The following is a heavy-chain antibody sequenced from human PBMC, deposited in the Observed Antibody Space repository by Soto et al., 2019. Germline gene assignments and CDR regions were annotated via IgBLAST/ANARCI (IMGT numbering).Heavy chain of an antibody. J-gene: IGHJ4*02. V-gene: IGHV3-23*01. Sequence: EVQLLESGGNLVQPGESLRLSCAASGFTFSNYAMSWVRQAPGKGLEWVSVVSGSGDSTYYADSVKGRFTISRDNSKNTLYLQMNSLRAEDMAVYYCARRTSGWYFDYWGQGTLVTVSS. D-gene: IGHD6-19*01. CDR1: GFTFSNYA. CDR2: VSGSGDST. CDR3: ARRTSGWYFDY.